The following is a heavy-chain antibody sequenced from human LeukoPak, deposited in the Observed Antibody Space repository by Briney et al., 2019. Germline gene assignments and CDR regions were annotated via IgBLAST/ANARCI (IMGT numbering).Heavy chain of an antibody. J-gene: IGHJ3*02. CDR1: GFIFSEYA. V-gene: IGHV3-30*04. CDR3: TRDRVSGQYYSDSFDT. CDR2: MSYDGSNH. D-gene: IGHD3-10*01. Sequence: GGSLRLSCAASGFIFSEYALHWVRQAPGRGLEWLAIMSYDGSNHYYADSVKGRFTISRDNTKNTLYLQMNSMRADDTAVYYCTRDRVSGQYYSDSFDTWGQGTMVTVSS.